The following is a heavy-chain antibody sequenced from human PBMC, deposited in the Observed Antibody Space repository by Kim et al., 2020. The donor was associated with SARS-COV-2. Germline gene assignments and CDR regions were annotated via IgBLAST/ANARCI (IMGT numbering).Heavy chain of an antibody. V-gene: IGHV3-30*18. Sequence: GGSLRLSCAASGFNFNNFAMNWVRQAPGKGLEWVAVISYDGGKKYYADSVKGRFTISRDNSKNTLYLQMNSLRAEDTAVYYCAKDNSFFLISFWGESGGMDVWGQGTTVTVSS. D-gene: IGHD3-16*01. CDR1: GFNFNNFA. CDR2: ISYDGGKK. J-gene: IGHJ6*02. CDR3: AKDNSFFLISFWGESGGMDV.